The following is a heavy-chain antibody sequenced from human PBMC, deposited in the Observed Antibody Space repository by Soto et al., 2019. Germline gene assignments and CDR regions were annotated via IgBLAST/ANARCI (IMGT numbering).Heavy chain of an antibody. V-gene: IGHV1-2*04. D-gene: IGHD2-15*01. Sequence: ASVKVSCKASGYTFTGYYMHWVRQAPGQGLEWMGWINPNSGGTNYAQKFQGWVTMTRDTSISTAYMELSRLRSDDTAVYYCAREGRGYCSGGSCYSWNYYYGMDVWGQGTMVTVSS. CDR2: INPNSGGT. CDR1: GYTFTGYY. J-gene: IGHJ6*02. CDR3: AREGRGYCSGGSCYSWNYYYGMDV.